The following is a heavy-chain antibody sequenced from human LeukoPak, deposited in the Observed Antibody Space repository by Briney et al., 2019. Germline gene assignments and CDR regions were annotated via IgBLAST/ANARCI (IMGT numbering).Heavy chain of an antibody. J-gene: IGHJ5*02. CDR3: ARDLGYYYDSSGYYENWFDP. CDR2: INPNSGGT. V-gene: IGHV1-2*06. CDR1: GYTFTGYY. D-gene: IGHD3-22*01. Sequence: GASVKVSCKASGYTFTGYYMHWVRQAPGQGVEWMGRINPNSGGTNYAQKFQGRVTMTRDTSISTAYMELSRLRSDDTAVYYCARDLGYYYDSSGYYENWFDPWGQGTLVTVSS.